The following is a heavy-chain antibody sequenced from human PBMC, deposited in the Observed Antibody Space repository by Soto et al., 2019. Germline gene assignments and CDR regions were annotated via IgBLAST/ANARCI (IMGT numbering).Heavy chain of an antibody. CDR1: GYSFTSYW. D-gene: IGHD2-21*01. Sequence: GESLKISCKGSGYSFTSYWIGWVRQMPGKGLEWMGIIYPGDSDTRYSPSFQGQVTISADKSISTAYLQWSSLKASDTAMYYCARKSELAYCGGDCYAHFDPWGQGTLVTVSS. V-gene: IGHV5-51*01. J-gene: IGHJ5*02. CDR2: IYPGDSDT. CDR3: ARKSELAYCGGDCYAHFDP.